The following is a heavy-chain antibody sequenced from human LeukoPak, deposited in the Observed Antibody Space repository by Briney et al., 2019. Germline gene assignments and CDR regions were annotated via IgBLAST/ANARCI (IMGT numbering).Heavy chain of an antibody. CDR2: IRSDSSDI. D-gene: IGHD3-22*01. CDR3: ARVPPGTMIVHFFDY. CDR1: GFTFSSYS. Sequence: PGGSLRLSCAASGFTFSSYSMNWVRQSPGKGLEWVSSIRSDSSDIYYADPVKGRFTISRDNAKNSLYLQMNSLRAEDTAVYYCARVPPGTMIVHFFDYWGQGTLVTVSS. J-gene: IGHJ4*02. V-gene: IGHV3-21*01.